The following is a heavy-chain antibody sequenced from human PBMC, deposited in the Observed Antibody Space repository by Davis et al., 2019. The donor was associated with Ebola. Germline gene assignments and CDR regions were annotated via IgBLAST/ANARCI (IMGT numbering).Heavy chain of an antibody. J-gene: IGHJ4*02. CDR2: IRSKAYGGTT. D-gene: IGHD3-22*01. Sequence: GESLKISCSASGFTFGDYALSWVRQAPGKGLEWVGFIRSKAYGGTTEYAASVKGRFSISRDDSKSIAYLQTNSLKTEDIAVYYCTREVGGYGDFWGQGTLVTVSS. CDR1: GFTFGDYA. CDR3: TREVGGYGDF. V-gene: IGHV3-49*04.